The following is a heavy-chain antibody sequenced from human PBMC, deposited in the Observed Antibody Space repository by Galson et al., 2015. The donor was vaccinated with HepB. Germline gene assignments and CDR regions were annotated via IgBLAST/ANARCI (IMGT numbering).Heavy chain of an antibody. CDR1: GYTFTGYH. CDR3: ARNDTLSGADP. CDR2: VDPNNGDNT. D-gene: IGHD2/OR15-2a*01. J-gene: IGHJ5*02. V-gene: IGHV1-18*04. Sequence: SVKVSCKASGYTFTGYHIHWVRQAPGQGLEWMGHVDPNNGDNTQYAQKFHDRVTMTTETSTDTAYMELRSLISDDTAVYYCARNDTLSGADPWGQGTLVTVSS.